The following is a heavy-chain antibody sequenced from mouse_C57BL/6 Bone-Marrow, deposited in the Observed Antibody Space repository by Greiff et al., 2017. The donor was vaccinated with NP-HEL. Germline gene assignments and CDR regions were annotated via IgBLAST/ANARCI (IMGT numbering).Heavy chain of an antibody. CDR1: GYTFTEYT. D-gene: IGHD1-1*01. Sequence: VQLQQSGAELVKPGASVKLSCKASGYTFTEYTIHWVQQRSGQGLEWLGWFYPGSGSIKYNEKFKDKATLTADKYSSTVYMELSRLTCEDSAVYFCARREEGSNHPFAYWGQGTLVTVSA. J-gene: IGHJ3*01. CDR2: FYPGSGSI. V-gene: IGHV1-62-2*01. CDR3: ARREEGSNHPFAY.